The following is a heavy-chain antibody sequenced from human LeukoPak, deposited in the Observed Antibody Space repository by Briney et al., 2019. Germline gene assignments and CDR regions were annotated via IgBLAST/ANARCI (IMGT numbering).Heavy chain of an antibody. V-gene: IGHV3-23*01. CDR2: ISGSGGST. Sequence: PGGSLRLSCAASGFTFSSYAMSWVRQAPGKGLEWVSAISGSGGSTYYADSVKGRFTISRDNSKNTLYLQMNSLRAEDTAVYYCAKQSNYYDSSGYCHYWGQGTLVTVSS. J-gene: IGHJ4*02. D-gene: IGHD3-22*01. CDR3: AKQSNYYDSSGYCHY. CDR1: GFTFSSYA.